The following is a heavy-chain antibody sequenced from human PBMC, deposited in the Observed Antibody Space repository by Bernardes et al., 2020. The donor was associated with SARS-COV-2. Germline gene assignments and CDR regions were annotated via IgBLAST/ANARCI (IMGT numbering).Heavy chain of an antibody. V-gene: IGHV1-69*05. J-gene: IGHJ6*02. CDR3: ARGIRNRHYYYGVDV. CDR1: EGPFRDYA. D-gene: IGHD1-20*01. CDR2: IIPRFDKT. Sequence: SVKVSCKASEGPFRDYAISWVRQAPGQGLEWLGGIIPRFDKTNYAQKFQGRVTITTDESKSAVYLVLTSLTSDDTAMYYCARGIRNRHYYYGVDVWGQGTTVIVSS.